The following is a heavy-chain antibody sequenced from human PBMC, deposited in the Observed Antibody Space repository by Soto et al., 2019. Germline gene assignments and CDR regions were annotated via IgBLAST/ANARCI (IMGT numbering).Heavy chain of an antibody. Sequence: ASVKVSCKASGYTFTSYGISWVRQAPGQGLEWMGWISAYNGNTNYAQKLQGRVTMTTDTSTSTAYMELRSLRSDDTAVYYCARDYYYDSSGDAFDTWGQGTMVTVSS. CDR1: GYTFTSYG. V-gene: IGHV1-18*01. CDR2: ISAYNGNT. CDR3: ARDYYYDSSGDAFDT. D-gene: IGHD3-22*01. J-gene: IGHJ3*02.